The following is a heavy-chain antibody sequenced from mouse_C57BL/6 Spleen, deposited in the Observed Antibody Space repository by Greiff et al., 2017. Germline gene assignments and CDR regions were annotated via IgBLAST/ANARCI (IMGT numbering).Heavy chain of an antibody. V-gene: IGHV5-6*02. J-gene: IGHJ2*01. CDR3: ARHNYGY. Sequence: EVMLVESGGDLVKPGGSLKLSCAASGFTFSSYGMSWVRQTPDKRLEWVATISSGGSYTYYPDSVKGRFTISRDNAKNTLYLQMSSLKSEDTAMYYCARHNYGYWGQGTTLTVSS. CDR1: GFTFSSYG. CDR2: ISSGGSYT. D-gene: IGHD1-1*01.